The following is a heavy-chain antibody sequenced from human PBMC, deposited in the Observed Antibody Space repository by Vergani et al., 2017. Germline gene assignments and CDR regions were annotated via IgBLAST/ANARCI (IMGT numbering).Heavy chain of an antibody. Sequence: QLQLQESGSGLVKPSQTLSLTCAVSGGSISSGDYSWSWIRQPPGKGLEWIGYIYHSGSTYYNPSLKSRVTISVDRSKNQFSLKLSSVTAADTAVYYCARDRTPPDDAFDIWGQGTMVTVSS. CDR3: ARDRTPPDDAFDI. J-gene: IGHJ3*02. V-gene: IGHV4-30-2*01. CDR2: IYHSGST. D-gene: IGHD1-14*01. CDR1: GGSISSGDYS.